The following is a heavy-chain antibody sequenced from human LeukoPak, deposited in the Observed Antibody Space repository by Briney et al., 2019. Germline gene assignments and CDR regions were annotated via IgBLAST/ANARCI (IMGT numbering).Heavy chain of an antibody. CDR3: ARDQDSFEGGYPAS. J-gene: IGHJ4*02. CDR2: IIPIFGTA. V-gene: IGHV1-69*13. CDR1: GFTFTSYA. Sequence: GASVKVSCKASGFTFTSYAMNWVRQAPGQGLEWMGGIIPIFGTANYAQKFQGRVTITADESTSTAYMELSSLRSEDTAVYYCARDQDSFEGGYPASWGQGTLVTVSS. D-gene: IGHD3-22*01.